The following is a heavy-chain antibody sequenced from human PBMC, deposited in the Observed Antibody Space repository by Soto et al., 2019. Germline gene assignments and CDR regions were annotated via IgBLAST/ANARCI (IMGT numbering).Heavy chain of an antibody. CDR1: GGSFSGYY. D-gene: IGHD6-13*01. CDR3: ANTLSSPYYYYGMDV. Sequence: SETLSLTCAVYGGSFSGYYWSWIRQPPGKGLEWIGEINHSGSTNYNPSLKSRVTISVDTSKNQFSLKLSSVTAADTAVYYCANTLSSPYYYYGMDVWGQGTTVTVSS. CDR2: INHSGST. V-gene: IGHV4-34*01. J-gene: IGHJ6*02.